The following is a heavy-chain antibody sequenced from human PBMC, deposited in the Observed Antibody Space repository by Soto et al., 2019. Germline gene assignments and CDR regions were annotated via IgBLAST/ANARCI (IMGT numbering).Heavy chain of an antibody. CDR2: ISWNSGSI. CDR1: GFTFEVYP. Sequence: GGSLSLPCEPSGFTFEVYPFHWFRQPPGKGLEWVSGISWNSGSIGYADSVKGRFTISRDNAKNSLYLQMNSLRAEDTALYYCAKDKDYYYYYMDVWGKGTTVTVSS. J-gene: IGHJ6*03. CDR3: AKDKDYYYYYMDV. V-gene: IGHV3-9*01.